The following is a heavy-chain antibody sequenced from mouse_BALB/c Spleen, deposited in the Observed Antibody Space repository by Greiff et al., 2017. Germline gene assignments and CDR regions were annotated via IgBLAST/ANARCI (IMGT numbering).Heavy chain of an antibody. D-gene: IGHD2-4*01. CDR3: ARENYEDY. V-gene: IGHV5-4*02. CDR1: GFTFSDYY. CDR2: ISDGGSYT. Sequence: EVMLVESGGGLVKPGGSLKLSCAASGFTFSDYYMYWVRQTPEKRLEWVATISDGGSYTYYPDSVKGRFTISRDNAKNNLYLQMSSLKSEDTAMYYCARENYEDYWGQGTSVTVSS. J-gene: IGHJ4*01.